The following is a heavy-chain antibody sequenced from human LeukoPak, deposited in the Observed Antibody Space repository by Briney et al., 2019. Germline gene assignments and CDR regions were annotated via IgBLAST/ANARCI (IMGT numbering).Heavy chain of an antibody. V-gene: IGHV1-2*04. Sequence: ASVKVSCKVSGYTLTELSMHWVRQAPGQGLEWMGWINPNSGGTNYAQKFQGWVTMTRDTSISTAYMELSRLRSDDTAVYYCARDGGNRELDYWGQGTLVTVSS. CDR3: ARDGGNRELDY. CDR2: INPNSGGT. J-gene: IGHJ4*02. CDR1: GYTLTELS. D-gene: IGHD3-16*01.